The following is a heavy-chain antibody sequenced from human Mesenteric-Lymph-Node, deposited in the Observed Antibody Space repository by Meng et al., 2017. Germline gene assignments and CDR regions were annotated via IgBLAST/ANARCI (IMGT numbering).Heavy chain of an antibody. CDR3: AKDLDYYDSSGKVDY. Sequence: GESLKISCAASGFTFSSYAMSWVRQAPGKGLEWVSAISGSGGSTYYADSVKGRFTISRDNSKNTLYLQMNSLRAEDTAVYYCAKDLDYYDSSGKVDYWGQGTLVTVSS. CDR2: ISGSGGST. J-gene: IGHJ4*02. CDR1: GFTFSSYA. D-gene: IGHD3-22*01. V-gene: IGHV3-23*01.